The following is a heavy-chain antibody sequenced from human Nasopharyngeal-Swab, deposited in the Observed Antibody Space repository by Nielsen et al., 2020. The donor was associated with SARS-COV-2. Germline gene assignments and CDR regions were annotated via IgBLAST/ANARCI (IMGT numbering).Heavy chain of an antibody. V-gene: IGHV3-48*02. D-gene: IGHD2-15*01. CDR2: ISGGSRAI. J-gene: IGHJ6*02. Sequence: WIRQPPGKGLEWVSYISGGSRAIYYADSVKGRSTISRDNGKNSLYLQMSSLRDEDTAVYYCARDSRVAYSMDVWGQGTTVTVSS. CDR3: ARDSRVAYSMDV.